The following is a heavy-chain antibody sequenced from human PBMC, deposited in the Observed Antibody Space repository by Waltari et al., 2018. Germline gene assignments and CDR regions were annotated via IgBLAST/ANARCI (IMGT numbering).Heavy chain of an antibody. V-gene: IGHV3-48*03. CDR2: ISGSGPTI. CDR1: GFSLSDYG. J-gene: IGHJ4*02. CDR3: ARVWGVTTSDF. Sequence: EVQLVESGGGLVQPGGSLRLSCAASGFSLSDYGMNWVRQAPGEGLGGVSFISGSGPTIHYADSVKGRFTVSRDNTENSLSLQMNGLRAEDTAIYYCARVWGVTTSDFWGQGTLVTVSS. D-gene: IGHD4-17*01.